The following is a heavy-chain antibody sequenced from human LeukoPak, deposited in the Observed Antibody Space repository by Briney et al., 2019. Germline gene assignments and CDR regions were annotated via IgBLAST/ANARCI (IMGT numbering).Heavy chain of an antibody. D-gene: IGHD3-16*01. CDR3: ARGERDFDY. CDR1: GLTFSDSA. J-gene: IGHJ4*02. CDR2: TRSKGYGGTT. V-gene: IGHV3-49*04. Sequence: GGSLRLSCTFSGLTFSDSAVTWVRQAPGKGLEWIGCTRSKGYGGTTEYAASVKGRITISRDESKSIAYLQMDSPTTEDTAVYFCARGERDFDYWGQGTLVTVSS.